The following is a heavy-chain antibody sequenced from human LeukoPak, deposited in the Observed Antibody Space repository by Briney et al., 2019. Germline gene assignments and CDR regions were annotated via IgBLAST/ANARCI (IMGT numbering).Heavy chain of an antibody. CDR3: ARGRVDTKYFDY. J-gene: IGHJ4*02. D-gene: IGHD3/OR15-3a*01. CDR2: IYYSGST. CDR1: GGSFSGYY. V-gene: IGHV4-59*01. Sequence: SETLSLTCAVYGGSFSGYYWSWIRQPPGKGLEWIGYIYYSGSTNYNPSLKSRVTISVDTSKNQFSLKLSSVTAADTAVYYCARGRVDTKYFDYWGQGTLVTVSS.